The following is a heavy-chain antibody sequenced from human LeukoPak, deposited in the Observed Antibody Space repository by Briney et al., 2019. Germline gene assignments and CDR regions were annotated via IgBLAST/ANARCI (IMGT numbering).Heavy chain of an antibody. J-gene: IGHJ6*03. D-gene: IGHD3-10*01. CDR1: GFTFSSYG. CDR2: ISYDGSNK. V-gene: IGHV3-30*03. CDR3: ARQRATYYYDSGTYDYYYYMDV. Sequence: PGRSLRLSCAASGFTFSSYGMHWVRQAPGKGLEWVAVISYDGSNKYYADSVKGRFTISRDNSKNTLYLQMNSLRAEDTAVYYCARQRATYYYDSGTYDYYYYMDVWGKGTTVTISS.